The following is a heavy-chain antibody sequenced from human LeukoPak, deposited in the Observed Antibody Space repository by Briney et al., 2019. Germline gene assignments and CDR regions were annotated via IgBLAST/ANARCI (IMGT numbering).Heavy chain of an antibody. CDR1: GGSISSYY. CDR2: IYYSGST. V-gene: IGHV4-59*12. D-gene: IGHD2-2*01. J-gene: IGHJ4*02. Sequence: SETLSLTCTVSGGSISSYYWSWIRQPPGKGLEWIGYIYYSGSTNYNPSLKSRVTISVDTSKNQFSLKLRSVTAADTAVYYCASTERCSTTCPLDFWGQGTLVTVSS. CDR3: ASTERCSTTCPLDF.